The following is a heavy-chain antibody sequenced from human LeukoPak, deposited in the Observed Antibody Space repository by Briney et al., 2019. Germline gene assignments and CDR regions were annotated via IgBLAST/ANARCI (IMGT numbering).Heavy chain of an antibody. V-gene: IGHV3-33*08. J-gene: IGHJ4*02. Sequence: GGSLRLSCAASGFTFSSYGMHWVRQAPGKGLEWVAVIWFDGSDKYYADSVKGRFTISRDNSKNTLSLQMNSLRAEDTAVYYCARGGTWIQLCDYWGQGTLVTVSS. CDR1: GFTFSSYG. D-gene: IGHD5-18*01. CDR3: ARGGTWIQLCDY. CDR2: IWFDGSDK.